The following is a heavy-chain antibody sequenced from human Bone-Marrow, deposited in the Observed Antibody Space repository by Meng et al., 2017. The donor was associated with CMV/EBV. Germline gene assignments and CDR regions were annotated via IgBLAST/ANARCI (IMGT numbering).Heavy chain of an antibody. CDR3: ARGYILRSIVVVIAMGLTD. D-gene: IGHD2-21*01. Sequence: SETLSLTCTVSGCTISSYYWSWIRQPPGKGLEWMGYIYYSGSTNYNPSLKSRVTISVDTSKNQFSLKLSSVTAADTAVYYCARGYILRSIVVVIAMGLTDWGQGTLVTVSS. CDR2: IYYSGST. J-gene: IGHJ4*02. CDR1: GCTISSYY. V-gene: IGHV4-59*12.